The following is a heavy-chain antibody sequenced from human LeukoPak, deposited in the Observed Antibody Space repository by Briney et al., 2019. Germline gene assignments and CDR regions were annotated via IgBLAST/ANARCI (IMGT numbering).Heavy chain of an antibody. J-gene: IGHJ4*02. V-gene: IGHV3-23*01. CDR3: AKGGDYSTSSELDF. D-gene: IGHD6-6*01. CDR2: ISGGGGST. Sequence: GGSLRLSCAASGFTFGTYAMTWVRQAPGKGLEWVSAISGGGGSTYYADSVKGRFTISRDNSKNTLFPQMNSLRPDDTAVYYCAKGGDYSTSSELDFWGQGTLVTVSS. CDR1: GFTFGTYA.